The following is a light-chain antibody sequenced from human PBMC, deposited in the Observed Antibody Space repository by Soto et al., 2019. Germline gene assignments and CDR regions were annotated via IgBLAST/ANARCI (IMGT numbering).Light chain of an antibody. CDR3: QQSYSTPLCT. Sequence: DIQMTQSPSSLSASVGDRVTITCRASQSISSYLNWYQQKPGKAPKLLIYAASSLQSGVPSRFSGSGSGTDFTLTSSSLQPEDFATYYCQQSYSTPLCTFCPGTKVDIK. V-gene: IGKV1-39*01. CDR2: AAS. CDR1: QSISSY. J-gene: IGKJ3*01.